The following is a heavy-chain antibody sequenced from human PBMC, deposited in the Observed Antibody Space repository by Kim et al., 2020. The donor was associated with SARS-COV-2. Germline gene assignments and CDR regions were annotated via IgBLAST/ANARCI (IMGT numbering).Heavy chain of an antibody. J-gene: IGHJ2*01. Sequence: SVKVSCKASGFTFTSSAMQWVRQARGQRLEWIGWIVVGSGNTNYAQKFQERVTITRDMSTSTAYMELSSLRSEDTAVYYCAALPVVVVPATYWYFDLWGRGTLVTVSS. CDR1: GFTFTSSA. CDR3: AALPVVVVPATYWYFDL. V-gene: IGHV1-58*02. D-gene: IGHD2-2*01. CDR2: IVVGSGNT.